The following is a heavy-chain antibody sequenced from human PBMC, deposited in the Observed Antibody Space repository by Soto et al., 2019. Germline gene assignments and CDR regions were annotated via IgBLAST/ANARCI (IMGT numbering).Heavy chain of an antibody. J-gene: IGHJ4*02. CDR3: ARGGDILTGYRYYFDY. D-gene: IGHD3-9*01. Sequence: SLMLSVRNSVVGGNSGNLGYCCIRIHKHPGKGLEWIGYIYYSGSTYYNPSLKSRVTISVDTSKNQFSLKLSSVTAADTAVYYCARGGDILTGYRYYFDYWGQGTLDIVFS. V-gene: IGHV4-31*03. CDR1: GGNSGNLGYC. CDR2: IYYSGST.